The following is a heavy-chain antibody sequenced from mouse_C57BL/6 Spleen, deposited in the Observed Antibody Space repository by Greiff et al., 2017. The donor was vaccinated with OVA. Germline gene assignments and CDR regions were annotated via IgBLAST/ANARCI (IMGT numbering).Heavy chain of an antibody. CDR2: IDPSDSYT. D-gene: IGHD2-4*01. CDR3: ARWTMITALFDY. V-gene: IGHV1-69*01. CDR1: GYTFTSYW. J-gene: IGHJ2*01. Sequence: QVQLQQSGAELVMPGASVKLSCKASGYTFTSYWMHWVKQRPGQGLEWIGEIDPSDSYTNYNQKFKGKSTLTVDKSSSTAYMQLSSLTSEDSAVYYCARWTMITALFDYWGQGTTLTVSS.